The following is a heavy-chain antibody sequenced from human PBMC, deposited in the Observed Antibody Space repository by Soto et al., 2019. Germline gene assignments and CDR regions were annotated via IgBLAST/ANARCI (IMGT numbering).Heavy chain of an antibody. CDR1: GGSVSSGSYY. CDR2: IYYSGST. J-gene: IGHJ4*02. D-gene: IGHD1-26*01. Sequence: SETLSLTCTVSGGSVSSGSYYWSWIRQPPGKGLEWFGYIYYSGSTNYNPSLKSRVTISVDTSKNQFSLKLSSVAAADTAIYYCARARGTYFFDYWGPGTLVTVSS. V-gene: IGHV4-61*01. CDR3: ARARGTYFFDY.